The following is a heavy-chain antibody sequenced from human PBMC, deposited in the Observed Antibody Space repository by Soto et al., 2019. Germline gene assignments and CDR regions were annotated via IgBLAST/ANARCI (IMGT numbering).Heavy chain of an antibody. CDR3: AREPRRGYNYGYPLSLFDY. J-gene: IGHJ4*02. V-gene: IGHV4-61*01. CDR2: IYYSGTT. Sequence: PSETLSLTCSVSGSSVSSGSYYWSWIRQPPGKGLEWIGYIYYSGTTNYNPSLESRLTISVDMSKNQFSLKLRSVTAADTAVYYCAREPRRGYNYGYPLSLFDYWGQGTPVT. D-gene: IGHD5-18*01. CDR1: GSSVSSGSYY.